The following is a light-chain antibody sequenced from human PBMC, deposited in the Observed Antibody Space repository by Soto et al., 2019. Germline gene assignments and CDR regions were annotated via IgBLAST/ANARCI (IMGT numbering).Light chain of an antibody. CDR1: QSVLYSSNNKNY. J-gene: IGKJ2*01. CDR3: QQYESTPPT. Sequence: DIVMTQSPDSLAVSLGERATINCKSSQSVLYSSNNKNYLAWYQQRPGQPPKLLIYWASTRESGVSDRFSGSGSWTDFTLTITSLQDEDVAFYYCQQYESTPPTFGHGTKLEIK. CDR2: WAS. V-gene: IGKV4-1*01.